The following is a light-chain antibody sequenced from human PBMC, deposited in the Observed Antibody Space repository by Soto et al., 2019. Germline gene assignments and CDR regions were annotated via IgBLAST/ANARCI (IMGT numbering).Light chain of an antibody. Sequence: QSALTQPASVSGSPGPSITISCTGTSSDVGGYNYVSWYQQHPGKAPKLMIYDVSNRPSGVSNRFSGSKSGNTASLTISGRQAEDEADYYCSSYTSSSTLVCGGGTKLNVL. CDR2: DVS. CDR1: SSDVGGYNY. CDR3: SSYTSSSTLV. V-gene: IGLV2-14*01. J-gene: IGLJ2*01.